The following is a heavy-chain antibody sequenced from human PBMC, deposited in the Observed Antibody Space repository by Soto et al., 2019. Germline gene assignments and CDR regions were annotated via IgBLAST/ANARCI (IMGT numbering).Heavy chain of an antibody. V-gene: IGHV4-30-4*01. D-gene: IGHD5-12*01. Sequence: SETLSLTCTVSGGSISSGDYYWSWIRQPPGKGLEWIGYIYYSGSTYYNPSLKSRVTISVDTSKDQFSLKLSSVTAADTAVYYCARQHGYSGLSRFDPWGQGTLVTVSS. J-gene: IGHJ5*02. CDR1: GGSISSGDYY. CDR2: IYYSGST. CDR3: ARQHGYSGLSRFDP.